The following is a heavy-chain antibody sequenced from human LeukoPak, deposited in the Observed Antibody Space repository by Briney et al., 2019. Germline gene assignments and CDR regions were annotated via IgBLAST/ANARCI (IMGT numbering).Heavy chain of an antibody. Sequence: LRLSXAASGFIFKDYWMIWVRQAPGKGLEWVANIKQDGSEKYYVDSVKGRFTISRDNAKNSLYLQMNTLRAEDTAMYYCAKDAQPRSRWFDPWGQGTLVTVSS. V-gene: IGHV3-7*03. CDR1: GFIFKDYW. CDR3: AKDAQPRSRWFDP. J-gene: IGHJ5*02. D-gene: IGHD3-16*01. CDR2: IKQDGSEK.